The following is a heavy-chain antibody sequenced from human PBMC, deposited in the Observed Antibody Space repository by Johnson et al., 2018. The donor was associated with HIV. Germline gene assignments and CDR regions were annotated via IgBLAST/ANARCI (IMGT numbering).Heavy chain of an antibody. CDR1: GFTFSSYA. V-gene: IGHV3-30-3*01. Sequence: QLVESGGGLVQPGGSLRLSCAASGFTFSSYAMYWVRQAPGKGLEWVAVISYDGSNKYYADSVKGRFTISRDNSKNTLYLQMNSLRAEDTAVYYCARGRKTVTTVRPSAFDIWGQGTMVTVSS. J-gene: IGHJ3*02. D-gene: IGHD4-17*01. CDR2: ISYDGSNK. CDR3: ARGRKTVTTVRPSAFDI.